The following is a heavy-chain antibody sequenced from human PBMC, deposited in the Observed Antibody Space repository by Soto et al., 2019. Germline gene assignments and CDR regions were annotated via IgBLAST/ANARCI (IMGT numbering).Heavy chain of an antibody. D-gene: IGHD3-10*01. CDR2: INDVGTSI. V-gene: IGHV3-74*01. J-gene: IGHJ4*02. CDR1: GFTFNTYRTSW. CDR3: VMDDSETNYGNFDH. Sequence: GSLRLSCAASGFTFNTYRTSWMHWVRQAPGKGLMWVSHINDVGTSITYADSVKGRFTISKDNAQNTLFLQMNSLRAEDTVVYYCVMDDSETNYGNFDHWGQGTLVTVSS.